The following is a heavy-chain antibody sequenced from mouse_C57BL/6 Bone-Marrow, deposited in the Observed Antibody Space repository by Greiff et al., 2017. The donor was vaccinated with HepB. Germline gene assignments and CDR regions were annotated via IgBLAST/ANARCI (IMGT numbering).Heavy chain of an antibody. Sequence: EVMLVESGGGLVKPGGSLKLSCAASGFTFSSYAMSWVRQTPEKRLEWVATISDGGSYTYYPDNVKGRFTISRDNAKNNLYLQISHLKSEDTAMYYCARDTRLWLRRDWYFDVWGTGTTVTVSS. CDR1: GFTFSSYA. CDR2: ISDGGSYT. J-gene: IGHJ1*03. CDR3: ARDTRLWLRRDWYFDV. V-gene: IGHV5-4*01. D-gene: IGHD2-2*01.